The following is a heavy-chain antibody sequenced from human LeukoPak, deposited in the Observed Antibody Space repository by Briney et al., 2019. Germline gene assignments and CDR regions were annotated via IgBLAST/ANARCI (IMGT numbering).Heavy chain of an antibody. D-gene: IGHD6-19*01. CDR1: GFTVSSNY. V-gene: IGHV3-66*01. CDR3: ARDYSSGRNPYYYYGMDV. J-gene: IGHJ6*02. Sequence: GGSLRLSCAASGFTVSSNYMSWVRQAPGKGLEWVSVIYSGGSTYYADSVKGRFTISRDNSKNTLYLQMNSLRAEDTAVYYCARDYSSGRNPYYYYGMDVWGQGTTVTISS. CDR2: IYSGGST.